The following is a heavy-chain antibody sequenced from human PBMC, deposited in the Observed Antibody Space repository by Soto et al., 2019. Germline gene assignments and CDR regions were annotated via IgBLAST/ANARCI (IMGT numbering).Heavy chain of an antibody. CDR2: IWYDGSNK. Sequence: GGSLRLSCAASGFTFSSYGMHWVRQAPGKGLEWVAVIWYDGSNKYYADSVKGRFTISRDNSKNTLYLQMNSLRVEDTAVYYCARVQLHVELPDYWGQGTLVTVSS. D-gene: IGHD1-7*01. V-gene: IGHV3-33*01. CDR1: GFTFSSYG. CDR3: ARVQLHVELPDY. J-gene: IGHJ4*02.